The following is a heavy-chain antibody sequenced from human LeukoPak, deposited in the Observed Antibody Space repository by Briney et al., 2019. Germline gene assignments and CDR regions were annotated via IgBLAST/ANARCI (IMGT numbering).Heavy chain of an antibody. CDR1: GFTFNDYG. CDR2: IYYTGTT. V-gene: IGHV4-59*08. Sequence: PGGSLRLSCAASGFTFNDYGMHWIRQPPGKGLEWIGYIYYTGTTDSNPSLKSRVTISLDTSKNQFSLNLSSVTAADTAVYYCARRWVYDKRAFDAWGQGTMVTVSS. CDR3: ARRWVYDKRAFDA. J-gene: IGHJ3*01. D-gene: IGHD3-16*01.